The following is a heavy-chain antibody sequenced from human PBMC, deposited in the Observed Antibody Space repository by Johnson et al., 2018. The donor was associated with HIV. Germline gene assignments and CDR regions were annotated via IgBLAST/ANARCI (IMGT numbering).Heavy chain of an antibody. Sequence: QVQLVESGGGVVQPGRSLRLSCAASGFTISSYAMHWVRQAPGKGLEWVAVISYDGSYQYYADSAKGRFTISRDNSKNTLYLQMNSLRAEDTAVYYCAREPSIAAAGGDGAFDIWGRGTMLTVSS. D-gene: IGHD6-13*01. J-gene: IGHJ3*02. CDR2: ISYDGSYQ. CDR3: AREPSIAAAGGDGAFDI. V-gene: IGHV3-30*04. CDR1: GFTISSYA.